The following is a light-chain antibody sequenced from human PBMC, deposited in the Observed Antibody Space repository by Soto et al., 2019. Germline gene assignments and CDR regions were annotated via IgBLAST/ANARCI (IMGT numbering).Light chain of an antibody. V-gene: IGKV1-39*01. CDR1: QSISSY. Sequence: DIQMTQSPSSLSASVGDRVIITCRASQSISSYLNWYQQKPGKAPKLLIYAASSLQSGVPSRFSGSGSRTDFTLTISSLQPEDFATYYCQQSYSTPQTFGQGTKVDIK. CDR2: AAS. J-gene: IGKJ1*01. CDR3: QQSYSTPQT.